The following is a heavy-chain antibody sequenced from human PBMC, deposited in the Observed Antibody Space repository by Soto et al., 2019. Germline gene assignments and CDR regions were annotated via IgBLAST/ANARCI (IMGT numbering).Heavy chain of an antibody. CDR3: ARGRTYYYDSSGYYYPQALDY. V-gene: IGHV3-7*01. CDR2: IKQDGSEK. CDR1: GFTFSSYW. Sequence: LRLSCAASGFTFSSYWMSWVRQAPGKGLEWVANIKQDGSEKYYVDSVKGRFTISRDNAKNSLYLQMNSLRAEDTAVYYCARGRTYYYDSSGYYYPQALDYWGQGTL. J-gene: IGHJ4*02. D-gene: IGHD3-22*01.